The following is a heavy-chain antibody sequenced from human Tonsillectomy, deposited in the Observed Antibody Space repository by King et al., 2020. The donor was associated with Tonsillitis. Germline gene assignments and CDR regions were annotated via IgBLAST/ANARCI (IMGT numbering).Heavy chain of an antibody. J-gene: IGHJ3*02. D-gene: IGHD3-22*01. Sequence: QLQESGPGLVKPSGTLSLTCAVSGGSISSTNWWSWVRQPPGKGLEWIGEIYHSGSTNYNPSLKSRVTMSVDKSKNQFSLKLSSVTAADTAVYYCARGQYFDGSGYTRGAFDIWGQGTMVTVSP. CDR3: ARGQYFDGSGYTRGAFDI. CDR2: IYHSGST. CDR1: GGSISSTNW. V-gene: IGHV4-4*02.